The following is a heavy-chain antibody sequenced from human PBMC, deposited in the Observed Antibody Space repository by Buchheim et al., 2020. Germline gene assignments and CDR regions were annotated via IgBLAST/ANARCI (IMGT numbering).Heavy chain of an antibody. CDR1: GFTFSNYE. D-gene: IGHD1-7*01. V-gene: IGHV3-13*04. CDR2: IGVGGDT. Sequence: EVQLVESGGGLVEPGGSLRLSCAASGFTFSNYEMHWVRHVLGKGLEWVSTIGVGGDTYYPGSVKGRFTISRENAQNSLYLQMNSLRAGDTAVYYCSRGAGELELRTMDVWGQGTT. CDR3: SRGAGELELRTMDV. J-gene: IGHJ6*02.